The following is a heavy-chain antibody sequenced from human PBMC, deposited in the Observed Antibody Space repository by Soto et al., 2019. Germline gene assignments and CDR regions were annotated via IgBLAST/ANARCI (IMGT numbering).Heavy chain of an antibody. CDR1: GGTFSSYA. Sequence: GASVKVSCKASGGTFSSYAISWVRQAPGQGLEWMGRIIPILGIANYAQKFQGRVTITADKSTSTAYMELSSLRSEDTAVYYCASTSNYDFWSGPPIELYYYMDVWGKGTTVTVSS. D-gene: IGHD3-3*01. J-gene: IGHJ6*03. CDR2: IIPILGIA. CDR3: ASTSNYDFWSGPPIELYYYMDV. V-gene: IGHV1-69*04.